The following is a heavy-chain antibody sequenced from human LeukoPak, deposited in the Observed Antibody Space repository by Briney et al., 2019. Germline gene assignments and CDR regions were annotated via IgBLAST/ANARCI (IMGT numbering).Heavy chain of an antibody. Sequence: SETLSLTCTVSGGFISSYHWSWIRQPPGKGLEWIGYIYYSGSTNYNPSLKSRVTISVDTSKNQFSLKLSSVTAADTAVYYCGGREYDMLTGYTYYYMDVWGKGTTVTVSS. CDR2: IYYSGST. CDR1: GGFISSYH. CDR3: GGREYDMLTGYTYYYMDV. D-gene: IGHD3-9*01. V-gene: IGHV4-59*08. J-gene: IGHJ6*03.